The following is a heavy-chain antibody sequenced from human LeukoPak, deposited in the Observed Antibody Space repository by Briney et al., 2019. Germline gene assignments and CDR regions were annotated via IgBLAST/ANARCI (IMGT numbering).Heavy chain of an antibody. CDR1: GGTFSSYA. CDR2: ISAYNGNT. V-gene: IGHV1-18*01. J-gene: IGHJ6*03. Sequence: ASVKVSCKASGGTFSSYAISWVRQAPGQGLEWMGWISAYNGNTNYAQKLQGRVTMTTDTSTSTAYMELRSLRSDDTAVYYCARGVHRPIRGYYYYYYMDVWGKGTTVTVSS. D-gene: IGHD3-10*01. CDR3: ARGVHRPIRGYYYYYYMDV.